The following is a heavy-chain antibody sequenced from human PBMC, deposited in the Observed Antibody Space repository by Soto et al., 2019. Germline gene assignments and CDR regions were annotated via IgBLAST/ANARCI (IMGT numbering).Heavy chain of an antibody. Sequence: PGGSLRLSCAASGFTFSSYAMSWVRQAPGKWLEWVSTISGSGGYTYYADSVKGRFTISIDNSKNTLYLQMNSLRAEDTAVYYCAKGGTSYNWFDPWGQGTLVTVSS. J-gene: IGHJ5*02. D-gene: IGHD2-8*01. CDR3: AKGGTSYNWFDP. CDR2: ISGSGGYT. V-gene: IGHV3-23*01. CDR1: GFTFSSYA.